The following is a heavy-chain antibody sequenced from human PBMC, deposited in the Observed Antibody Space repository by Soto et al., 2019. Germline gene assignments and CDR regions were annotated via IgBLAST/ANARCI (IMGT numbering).Heavy chain of an antibody. CDR1: GGSISSGGYY. CDR2: IYYSGST. J-gene: IGHJ5*02. D-gene: IGHD3-10*01. CDR3: ERAPGGFGPNWFDP. V-gene: IGHV4-31*03. Sequence: SETLSLTCTVSGGSISSGGYYWSWIRQHPGKGLEWIGYIYYSGSTYYNPSLKSRVTISVDTSKNQFSLKLSSVTAADTAVYYRERAPGGFGPNWFDPWGQGTLVTVSS.